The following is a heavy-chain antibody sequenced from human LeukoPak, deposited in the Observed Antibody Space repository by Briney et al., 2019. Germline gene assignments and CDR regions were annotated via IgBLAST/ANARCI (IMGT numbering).Heavy chain of an antibody. Sequence: SETLSLTCTVSGGSISSSSYYWGWIRQPPGRGLGWIGSIYYSGTSYYNPSLKSRVTISVDTSKNQFSLKLRSVTAADTAVYYCARRYVRQDYDSSGYYSYYMDVWGKGTTVTISS. D-gene: IGHD3-22*01. CDR1: GGSISSSSYY. CDR3: ARRYVRQDYDSSGYYSYYMDV. CDR2: IYYSGTS. V-gene: IGHV4-39*07. J-gene: IGHJ6*03.